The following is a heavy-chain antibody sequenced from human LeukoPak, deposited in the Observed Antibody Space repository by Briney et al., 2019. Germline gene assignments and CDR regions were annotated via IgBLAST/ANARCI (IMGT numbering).Heavy chain of an antibody. D-gene: IGHD1-26*01. CDR1: GFTFGSYS. Sequence: GGSLRLSCAASGFTFGSYSMNWVRQAPGKGLEWVSYISSVSNAIYYADSVKGRFTISRDNAKNSLYLQMNSLRAEDTAVYYCAKWAGAIGSFDYWGQGTLVTVAS. V-gene: IGHV3-48*04. CDR2: ISSVSNAI. J-gene: IGHJ4*02. CDR3: AKWAGAIGSFDY.